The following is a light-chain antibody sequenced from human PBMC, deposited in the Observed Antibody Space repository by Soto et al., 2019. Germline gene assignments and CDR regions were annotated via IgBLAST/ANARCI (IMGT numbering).Light chain of an antibody. CDR2: KAS. Sequence: DIQMTQSPSTLSASVGDRVSITCPASQSLNSWLAWYQQKPGKAPKLLIYKASTLESGVPSRFSGSGSGTEFTLTISSLQPDDFATYYCQQYNTYSFGQGTKLEIK. CDR3: QQYNTYS. J-gene: IGKJ2*01. CDR1: QSLNSW. V-gene: IGKV1-5*03.